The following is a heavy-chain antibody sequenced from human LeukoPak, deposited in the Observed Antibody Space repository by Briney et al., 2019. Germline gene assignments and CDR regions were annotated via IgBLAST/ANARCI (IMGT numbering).Heavy chain of an antibody. V-gene: IGHV6-1*01. CDR3: AANLGYCSGGSCFSWFDP. Sequence: SQTLSLTCAISGDSVSSHIAAWNWIRQSPSRGLEWLGRTYYRSKWYNDYAVSVKSRITINPDTSKNQFSLQLNSVTPEDTAVYFCAANLGYCSGGSCFSWFDPWGQGTLVTVSS. CDR2: TYYRSKWYN. D-gene: IGHD2-15*01. CDR1: GDSVSSHIAA. J-gene: IGHJ5*02.